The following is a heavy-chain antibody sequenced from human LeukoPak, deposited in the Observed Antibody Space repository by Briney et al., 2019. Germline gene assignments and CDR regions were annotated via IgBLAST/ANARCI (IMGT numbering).Heavy chain of an antibody. J-gene: IGHJ4*02. CDR2: ISYDGSNK. CDR1: GFTFSSYG. Sequence: GRSLRLSCAASGFTFSSYGMHWVRQAPGKGLEWVAVISYDGSNKYYADSVKGRFTISRDNSKNTLYLQMSSLRAEDTAVYYCAKDLRGYSYGVDYWGQGTLVTVSS. D-gene: IGHD5-18*01. V-gene: IGHV3-30*18. CDR3: AKDLRGYSYGVDY.